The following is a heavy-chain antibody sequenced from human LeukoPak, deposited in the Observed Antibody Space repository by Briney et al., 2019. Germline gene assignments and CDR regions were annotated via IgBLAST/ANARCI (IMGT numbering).Heavy chain of an antibody. CDR2: INPNSGGT. D-gene: IGHD6-19*01. Sequence: ASVKVSFKASGYTFTVYYMHWVRQAPGQGLERMGWINPNSGGTNYAQKFQGRVTMTRDTSISTAYMELSRLRSDDTAVYYCARGGIAVAGTFFDYWGQGTLVTVSS. CDR1: GYTFTVYY. J-gene: IGHJ4*02. CDR3: ARGGIAVAGTFFDY. V-gene: IGHV1-2*02.